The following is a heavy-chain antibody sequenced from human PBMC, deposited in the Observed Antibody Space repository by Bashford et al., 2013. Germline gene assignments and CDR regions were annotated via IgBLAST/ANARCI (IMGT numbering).Heavy chain of an antibody. Sequence: GGSLRLSCTASGFAFSTDSMNWVRQAPGKGLEWVSYISSSSNTRYYADSVKGRFTISRDNAKNSLYLEMNSLRVEDTAVYYCASPYSSAWFLPGTWGQGTLVTVSS. J-gene: IGHJ5*02. D-gene: IGHD6-19*01. V-gene: IGHV3-48*01. CDR1: GFAFSTDS. CDR2: ISSSSNTR. CDR3: ASPYSSAWFLPGT.